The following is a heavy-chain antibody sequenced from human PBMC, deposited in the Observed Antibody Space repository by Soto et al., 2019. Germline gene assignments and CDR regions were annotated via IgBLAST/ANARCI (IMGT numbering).Heavy chain of an antibody. CDR3: LRDQRHWNEFADQ. D-gene: IGHD1-1*01. V-gene: IGHV3-74*01. CDR1: GFAFGSYW. J-gene: IGHJ4*02. CDR2: ISQDGTIA. Sequence: GGSLRLSCAASGFAFGSYWMHWVRQAPGKGLVWVSRISQDGTIATQADSVKGRFTIPRDNAKNTLYLQMNSLRADDTAVYYCLRDQRHWNEFADQWGQGTLVTVSS.